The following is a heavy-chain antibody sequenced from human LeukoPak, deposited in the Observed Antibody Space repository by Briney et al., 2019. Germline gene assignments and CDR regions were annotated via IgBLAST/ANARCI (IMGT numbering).Heavy chain of an antibody. V-gene: IGHV3-7*01. D-gene: IGHD3-10*01. J-gene: IGHJ4*02. CDR2: IKQDGSEK. CDR3: ARLSEMLRGPEVIYYFEH. Sequence: GGSPRLSCEASEFTFTTYWMSWVRQAPGKGLEWVANIKQDGSEKYYVDSVKGRFTISRDNAKNSVYLQMNSLRAEDTAVYYCARLSEMLRGPEVIYYFEHWGQGTLVTVSS. CDR1: EFTFTTYW.